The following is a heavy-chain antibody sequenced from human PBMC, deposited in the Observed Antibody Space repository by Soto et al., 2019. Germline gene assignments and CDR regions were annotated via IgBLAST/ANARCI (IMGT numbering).Heavy chain of an antibody. CDR1: GYTFTSYD. Sequence: ASVKVSCKASGYTFTSYDINWVRQATGQGLEWMGWMNPNSGNTGYAQKFQGRVTMTRNTSIITAYMELSSLRSEDTAVYYCAGWELASVSAAFDIWGQGTMVTVSS. CDR3: AGWELASVSAAFDI. V-gene: IGHV1-8*01. D-gene: IGHD1-26*01. J-gene: IGHJ3*02. CDR2: MNPNSGNT.